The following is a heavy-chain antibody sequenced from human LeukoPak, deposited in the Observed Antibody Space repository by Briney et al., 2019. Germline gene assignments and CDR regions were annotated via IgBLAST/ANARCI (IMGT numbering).Heavy chain of an antibody. CDR2: ISWNSGSI. V-gene: IGHV3-9*01. J-gene: IGHJ4*02. Sequence: PGRSLRLSCAASGFTFDDYAMHWVRQAPGKGLEWVSGISWNSGSIGYADSVEGRFTISRDNAKNSLYLQMNSLRAEDTALYYCAKDIEGTYYYGSGSYYNAVYFDYWGQGTLVTVSS. CDR1: GFTFDDYA. CDR3: AKDIEGTYYYGSGSYYNAVYFDY. D-gene: IGHD3-10*01.